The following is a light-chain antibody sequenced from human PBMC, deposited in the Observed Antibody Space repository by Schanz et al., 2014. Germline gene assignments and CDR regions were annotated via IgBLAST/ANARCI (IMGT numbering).Light chain of an antibody. CDR2: DAS. V-gene: IGKV1-5*01. CDR1: QSISTW. J-gene: IGKJ1*01. Sequence: DIQMTQSPSTLSASVGDRVTITCRASQSISTWLAWYQQKPGKPPKLLIYDASSLESGVPSRFSGSGSGTEFTLTISSLQPDDFATYYCQQYNGYSWTFGQGIKVEIK. CDR3: QQYNGYSWT.